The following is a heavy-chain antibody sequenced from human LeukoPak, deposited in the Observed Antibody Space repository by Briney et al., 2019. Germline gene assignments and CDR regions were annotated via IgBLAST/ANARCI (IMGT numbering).Heavy chain of an antibody. CDR2: IYYSGST. CDR1: GGSISSTRYY. Sequence: SETLSLTCTVSGGSISSTRYYWGWIRQPPGKGLEWIGSIYYSGSTYYNPSLKSRVTMSVDRSKNQFSLKLSSVTAADTAVYYCVKSGGYGLIDYWGQGTLVTVSS. D-gene: IGHD1-26*01. V-gene: IGHV4-39*01. CDR3: VKSGGYGLIDY. J-gene: IGHJ4*02.